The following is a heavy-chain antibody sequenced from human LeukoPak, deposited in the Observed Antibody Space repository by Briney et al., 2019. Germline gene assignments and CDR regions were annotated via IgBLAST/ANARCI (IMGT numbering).Heavy chain of an antibody. CDR2: ISGSGSST. Sequence: GGSLRLSCAASGFTFSTYAMSWVRQAPGKGLEWVSVISGSGSSTYYADSVKGRFTISRDNSKNTLYLQMNSLRAEDTAVYYCAKGRYSYGRDYFDDWGQGTLVTVSS. J-gene: IGHJ4*02. V-gene: IGHV3-23*01. CDR3: AKGRYSYGRDYFDD. CDR1: GFTFSTYA. D-gene: IGHD5-12*01.